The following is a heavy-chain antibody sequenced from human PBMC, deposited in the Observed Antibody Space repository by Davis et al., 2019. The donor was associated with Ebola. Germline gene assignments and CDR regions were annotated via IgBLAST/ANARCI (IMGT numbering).Heavy chain of an antibody. D-gene: IGHD1-26*01. CDR1: GFTFSNYG. V-gene: IGHV3-30*18. J-gene: IGHJ4*02. CDR3: AKDDYHSGRPFDY. Sequence: PGGSLRLSCTAPGFTFSNYGIHWVRQAPGKGLEWVAVISYDGSNKYYADSVKGRFTISRDNSKNTLYLQMSSLRAEDTAVYYCAKDDYHSGRPFDYWGQGTLVTVSS. CDR2: ISYDGSNK.